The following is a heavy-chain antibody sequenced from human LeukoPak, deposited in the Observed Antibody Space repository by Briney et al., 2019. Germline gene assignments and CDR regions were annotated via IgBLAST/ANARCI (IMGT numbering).Heavy chain of an antibody. J-gene: IGHJ4*02. CDR1: GDSVSSNIAT. CDR2: TYYRSTWYN. D-gene: IGHD6-19*01. CDR3: AREGSSSADFDY. Sequence: SQTLSLTCAISGDSVSSNIATWRWIRQSPSRGLEWLGRTYYRSTWYNDYAVSVKSRITINPDTSKNHFSLQLNSVTPEDSAVFYCAREGSSSADFDYWGQGTLVTVSS. V-gene: IGHV6-1*01.